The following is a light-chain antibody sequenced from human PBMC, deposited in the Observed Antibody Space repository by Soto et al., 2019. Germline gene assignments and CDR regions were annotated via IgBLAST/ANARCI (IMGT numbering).Light chain of an antibody. J-gene: IGKJ2*01. V-gene: IGKV3-20*01. CDR1: QSINTF. CDR3: QQYGSSPYT. CDR2: DAS. Sequence: EVLLTQSPATLSVSPGESVTLSCRASQSINTFLAWYQQKPGQAPRLLIYDASSRAAGVPARFSGRGSGTDFTLTISRLEPEDFAVYYCQQYGSSPYTFAQGTKLEI.